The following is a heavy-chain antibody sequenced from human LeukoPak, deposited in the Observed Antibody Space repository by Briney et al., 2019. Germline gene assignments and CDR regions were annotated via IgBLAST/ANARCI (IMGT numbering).Heavy chain of an antibody. CDR3: ARGGQEWLLFSDAFDI. CDR2: INHSGST. V-gene: IGHV4-34*01. D-gene: IGHD3-3*01. CDR1: GGSFSGYY. J-gene: IGHJ3*02. Sequence: SETLSLTCAVYGGSFSGYYWSWIRQPPGKGLEWIGEINHSGSTNYNPSLKSRVTISVDTSKNQFSLKLSSVTAADTAVYYCARGGQEWLLFSDAFDIWGQGTMVTVSS.